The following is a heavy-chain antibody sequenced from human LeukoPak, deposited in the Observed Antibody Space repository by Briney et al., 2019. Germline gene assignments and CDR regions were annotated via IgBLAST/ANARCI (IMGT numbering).Heavy chain of an antibody. Sequence: GASVKVSCKASGYTLTCYGISWVRQAPGQGLEWMGWISAYYGNTNYAQKLQGRVAMNTDKSSSKAYIEQRSPGDDGTAVYYCARLYGYSYRFFNYWVQGTLVTVSS. CDR2: ISAYYGNT. CDR1: GYTLTCYG. J-gene: IGHJ4*02. D-gene: IGHD5-18*01. CDR3: ARLYGYSYRFFNY. V-gene: IGHV1-18*01.